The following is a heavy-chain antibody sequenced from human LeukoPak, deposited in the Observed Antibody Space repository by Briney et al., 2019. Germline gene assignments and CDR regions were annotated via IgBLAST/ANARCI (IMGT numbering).Heavy chain of an antibody. CDR3: ARAHCSGGSCYCSDY. D-gene: IGHD2-15*01. CDR1: GFTFSSYS. V-gene: IGHV3-21*01. Sequence: GGSLRLSCEASGFTFSSYSMSWVRQAPGKGLEWVSFISSNSGYIYYADSVKGRSTISRDNAKNSLYLQMNSLRAGDTAVYYCARAHCSGGSCYCSDYWGQGTLVTVSS. CDR2: ISSNSGYI. J-gene: IGHJ4*02.